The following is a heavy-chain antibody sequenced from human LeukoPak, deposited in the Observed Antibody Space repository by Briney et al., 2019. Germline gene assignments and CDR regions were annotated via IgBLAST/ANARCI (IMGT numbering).Heavy chain of an antibody. Sequence: PGGSLRLSCAASGLTFSSYAMSWVRQAPGKGLEWVSAIGGSDGSTYYADSVKGRFTISRDNSKNTLYLQMNSLRAEDTAVYYCAKDRGIAVAGSFDYWGQGTLVTVSS. D-gene: IGHD6-19*01. J-gene: IGHJ4*02. CDR2: IGGSDGST. V-gene: IGHV3-23*01. CDR1: GLTFSSYA. CDR3: AKDRGIAVAGSFDY.